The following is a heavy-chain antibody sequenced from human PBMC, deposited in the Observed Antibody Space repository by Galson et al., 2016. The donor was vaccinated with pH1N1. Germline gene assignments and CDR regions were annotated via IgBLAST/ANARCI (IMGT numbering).Heavy chain of an antibody. CDR2: ISGRGGST. CDR3: AGGRYFDPSAFYLY. Sequence: SLRLSCAASGFTFYSYAMSWVRQAPGKGLEWVSNISGRGGSTYYADSVKGRFPIPRDNSNNTLYLQMDNVRAEDTALYYCAGGRYFDPSAFYLYWGQGTLVTVS. CDR1: GFTFYSYA. D-gene: IGHD3-9*01. J-gene: IGHJ4*02. V-gene: IGHV3-23*01.